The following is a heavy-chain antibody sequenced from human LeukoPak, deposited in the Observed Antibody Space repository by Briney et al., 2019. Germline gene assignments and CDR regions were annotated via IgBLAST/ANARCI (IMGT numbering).Heavy chain of an antibody. CDR2: IWYDGSNK. J-gene: IGHJ6*02. D-gene: IGHD4-17*01. V-gene: IGHV3-33*01. Sequence: PGRSLRLSCAASGFTFSSFGMHWVRQAPGKGLEWVALIWYDGSNKYYANSVQGRFTISRDNSKNTVYLQMNSLRVEDTAVYYCARDPRTTGKSNYGMDVWGQGTTVTVSS. CDR1: GFTFSSFG. CDR3: ARDPRTTGKSNYGMDV.